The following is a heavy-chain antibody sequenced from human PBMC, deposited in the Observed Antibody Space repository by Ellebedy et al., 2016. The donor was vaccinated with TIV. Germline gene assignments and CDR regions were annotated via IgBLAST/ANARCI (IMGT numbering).Heavy chain of an antibody. CDR3: ARRGRGGYDF. CDR2: VFDNGGST. Sequence: GESLKISCAASGFTFSKYSMHWVRQAPGKGLEYVSAVFDNGGSTFYADSVKGRFTISRDISKNTLYLQMVRLIADDMDLYYCARRGRGGYDFWGQGTLVAVSS. V-gene: IGHV3-64*02. J-gene: IGHJ4*02. CDR1: GFTFSKYS. D-gene: IGHD5-24*01.